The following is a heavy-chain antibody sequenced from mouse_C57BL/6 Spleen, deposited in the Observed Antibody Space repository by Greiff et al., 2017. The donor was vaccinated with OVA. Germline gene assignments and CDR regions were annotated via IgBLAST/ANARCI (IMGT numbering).Heavy chain of an antibody. D-gene: IGHD2-3*01. CDR3: ARSRWLLRGWYFDV. CDR1: GYTFTSYW. CDR2: INPSNGGT. V-gene: IGHV1-53*01. J-gene: IGHJ1*03. Sequence: QVQLKQPGTELVKPGASVKLSCKASGYTFTSYWLHWVKQRPGQGLEWIGNINPSNGGTNYNEKFKSKATLTVDKSSSTAYMQLSSLTSEDSAVYYCARSRWLLRGWYFDVWGTGTTVTVSS.